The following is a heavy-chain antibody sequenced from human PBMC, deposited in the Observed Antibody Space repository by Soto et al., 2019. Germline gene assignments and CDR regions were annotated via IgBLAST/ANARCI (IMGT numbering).Heavy chain of an antibody. V-gene: IGHV4-30-4*01. Sequence: SETLSLTCTVSGGSISSEYYHWTWVRQSPGKGLEWIGYIHYSGSVHYNPSLQSRLTMSVDTSKNLFSLKLSSVTAADTAVYFCAREDDGGDRDYYGLDVWGQGTTVTVSS. CDR2: IHYSGSV. J-gene: IGHJ6*02. CDR1: GGSISSEYYH. D-gene: IGHD2-21*02. CDR3: AREDDGGDRDYYGLDV.